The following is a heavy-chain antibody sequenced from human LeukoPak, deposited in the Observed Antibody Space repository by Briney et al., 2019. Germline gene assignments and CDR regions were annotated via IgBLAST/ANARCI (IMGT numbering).Heavy chain of an antibody. J-gene: IGHJ3*02. V-gene: IGHV4-39*01. CDR2: MYYSGST. Sequence: PSETLSLTCTVSGDSIRSSSYYWGWIRQPPGKGLEWIGSMYYSGSTYYNPSLKSRVAISVDTSKNQFSLKVNSVTAADTAVYYCARGLSFEAYDIWGQGTMVSVSS. D-gene: IGHD2-21*01. CDR3: ARGLSFEAYDI. CDR1: GDSIRSSSYY.